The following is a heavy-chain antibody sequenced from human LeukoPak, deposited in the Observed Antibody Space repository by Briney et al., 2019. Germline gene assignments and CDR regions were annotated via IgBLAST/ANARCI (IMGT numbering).Heavy chain of an antibody. V-gene: IGHV1-18*01. CDR1: GYTFSTYG. J-gene: IGHJ5*02. CDR3: ARNAGSYFEFAP. Sequence: ASVKVSCKTSGYTFSTYGLSWLRQAPGQGLDWMGWISGNSGKTHYAQKFQDRVTLTTDTSSTTAFMELRSLRSDDTAMYYCARNAGSYFEFAPWGQGTLVTVSS. D-gene: IGHD1-26*01. CDR2: ISGNSGKT.